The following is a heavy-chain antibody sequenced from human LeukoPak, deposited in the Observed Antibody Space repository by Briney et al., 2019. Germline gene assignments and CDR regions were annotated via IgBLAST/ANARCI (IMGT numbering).Heavy chain of an antibody. J-gene: IGHJ4*02. CDR1: GGSISSSSYY. CDR3: ARVASYYDSSGYYFDY. CDR2: IYYSGST. D-gene: IGHD3-22*01. V-gene: IGHV4-39*07. Sequence: SETLSLTCTVSGGSISSSSYYWGWIRQPPGKGLEWIGSIYYSGSTYYNPSLKSRVTISVDTSKNQFSLNLNSVTAADTAVYFCARVASYYDSSGYYFDYWGQGTLVTVSS.